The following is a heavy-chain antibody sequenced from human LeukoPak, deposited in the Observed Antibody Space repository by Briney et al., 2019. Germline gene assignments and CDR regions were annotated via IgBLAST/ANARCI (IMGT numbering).Heavy chain of an antibody. V-gene: IGHV3-23*01. Sequence: PGGSLRLSCAASGFTFSSYAMSWVRQAPGKGLEWVSAISGSGGSTYYADSVKGRFTISRDNSKNTLYLQMNSLRAEDTAVYYCAKTAYYYDSSGYYSGNYYYGMDVWGQGTTVTVSS. D-gene: IGHD3-22*01. CDR3: AKTAYYYDSSGYYSGNYYYGMDV. J-gene: IGHJ6*02. CDR1: GFTFSSYA. CDR2: ISGSGGST.